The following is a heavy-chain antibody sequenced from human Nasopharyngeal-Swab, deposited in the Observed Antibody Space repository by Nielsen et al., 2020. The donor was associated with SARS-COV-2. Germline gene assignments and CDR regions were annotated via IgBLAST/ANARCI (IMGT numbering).Heavy chain of an antibody. CDR1: GGSISSSSYY. D-gene: IGHD3-9*01. V-gene: IGHV4-39*01. J-gene: IGHJ3*02. CDR2: IYYSGST. Sequence: SETLSLTCTVSGGSISSSSYYWGWIRKPPGKGLEWIGSIYYSGSTYYNPSLKSRVTISVDTSKNQFSLKLSSVTAADTAVYYCARQAEARYDILTGYLTDAFDIWGQGTMVTVSS. CDR3: ARQAEARYDILTGYLTDAFDI.